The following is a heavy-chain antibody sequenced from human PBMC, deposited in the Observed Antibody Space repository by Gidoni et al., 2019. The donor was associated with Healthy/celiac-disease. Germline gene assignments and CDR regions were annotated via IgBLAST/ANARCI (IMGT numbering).Heavy chain of an antibody. CDR3: ATPYCSGGSCYSGYFDY. CDR2: IYYSGST. Sequence: QLQLQESGPGLVKPSETLSLTCTVAGGSISSSSYYWGWIRQPPGKGLAWIGSIYYSGSTYYNPSLQSRVTISVDTSKNQFSLKLSSVTAADTAVYYCATPYCSGGSCYSGYFDYWGQGTLVTVSS. V-gene: IGHV4-39*01. D-gene: IGHD2-15*01. J-gene: IGHJ4*02. CDR1: GGSISSSSYY.